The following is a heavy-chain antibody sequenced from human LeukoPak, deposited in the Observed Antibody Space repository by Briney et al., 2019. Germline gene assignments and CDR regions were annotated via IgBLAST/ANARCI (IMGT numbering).Heavy chain of an antibody. D-gene: IGHD3-10*01. V-gene: IGHV5-51*01. CDR3: ARSNGELLTSYYYYYYMDV. J-gene: IGHJ6*03. Sequence: GESLKISCKGSGYSFTSYWIGWVRQMPGKGLEWMGLIYPGDSDTRYSPSFQGQVTISADKSISTAYLQWSSLKASDTAMYYCARSNGELLTSYYYYYYMDVWGKGTTVTVSS. CDR1: GYSFTSYW. CDR2: IYPGDSDT.